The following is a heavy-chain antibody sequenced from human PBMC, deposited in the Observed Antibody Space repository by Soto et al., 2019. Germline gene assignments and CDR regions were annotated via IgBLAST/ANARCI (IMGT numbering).Heavy chain of an antibody. V-gene: IGHV1-24*01. D-gene: IGHD3-16*01. CDR1: GYSITELS. CDR3: ATVGGGLMDSIGY. J-gene: IGHJ4*02. Sequence: ASVKVSYKFSGYSITELSMHWVRQAPGKGLEWMGGFDPEDGETIYAQKFQGRVTMTEDTSTDTAYMELSSLRSEDTAVYYCATVGGGLMDSIGYWGQGTLVTVSS. CDR2: FDPEDGET.